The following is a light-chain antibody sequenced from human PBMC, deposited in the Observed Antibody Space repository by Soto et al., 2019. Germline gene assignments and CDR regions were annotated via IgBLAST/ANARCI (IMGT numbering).Light chain of an antibody. Sequence: DVQLSQSPSFLSASVGDRVTITCRASQGIRNYLAWYRQKPGRAPKRLIYKASTLKSGVPSRFSGSGSGTEFTLTISSLQPDDFATYYCQHYNSYSEAFGQGTKV. CDR1: QGIRNY. CDR3: QHYNSYSEA. V-gene: IGKV1-5*03. CDR2: KAS. J-gene: IGKJ1*01.